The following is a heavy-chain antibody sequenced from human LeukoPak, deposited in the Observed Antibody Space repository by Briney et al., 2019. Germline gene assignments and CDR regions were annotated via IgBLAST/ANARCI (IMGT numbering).Heavy chain of an antibody. CDR1: GFTFRDYS. CDR3: ARGAYNSGGTHEN. J-gene: IGHJ4*02. Sequence: GGSLRLSCAASGFTFRDYSMNWVRQAPGKGLEWVSYISTSGNYIYYADSVKGRFTISRDNAKNSLYLQMHSLRAEDTALYYCARGAYNSGGTHENWGQGTLITVSS. V-gene: IGHV3-21*01. D-gene: IGHD3-22*01. CDR2: ISTSGNYI.